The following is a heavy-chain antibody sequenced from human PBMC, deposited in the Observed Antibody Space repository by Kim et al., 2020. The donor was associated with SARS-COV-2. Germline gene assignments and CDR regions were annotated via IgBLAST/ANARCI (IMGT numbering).Heavy chain of an antibody. Sequence: ASVKVSCKVSGYTLTELSMHWVRQAPGKGLEWMGGFDPEDGETIYAQKFQGRVTMTEDTSTDTAYMELSSLRSEDTAVYYCATVHSGYSSSWYAEYFQHWGQGTLVTVSS. CDR1: GYTLTELS. CDR2: FDPEDGET. D-gene: IGHD6-13*01. CDR3: ATVHSGYSSSWYAEYFQH. V-gene: IGHV1-24*01. J-gene: IGHJ1*01.